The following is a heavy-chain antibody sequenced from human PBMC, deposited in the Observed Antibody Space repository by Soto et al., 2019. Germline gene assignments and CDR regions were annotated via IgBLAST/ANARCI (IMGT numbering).Heavy chain of an antibody. CDR1: GFTFKNYG. CDR2: LSSDGSGE. V-gene: IGHV3-30*03. CDR3: ATGSGCDFDY. Sequence: QVQLVESGGGVVQPGMSLRLSCAASGFTFKNYGMHWVRQATGKGLERVACLSSDGSGEDYADSVRGRFSVSRDNSKDTMYLQMNSRRVEDTAVDYCATGSGCDFDYWGQGNPVIVSS. D-gene: IGHD5-12*01. J-gene: IGHJ4*02.